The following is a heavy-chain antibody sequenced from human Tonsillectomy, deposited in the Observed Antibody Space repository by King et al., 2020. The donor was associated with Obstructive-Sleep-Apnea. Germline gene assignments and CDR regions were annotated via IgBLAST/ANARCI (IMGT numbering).Heavy chain of an antibody. CDR2: IYQSGST. V-gene: IGHV4-38-2*02. Sequence: QLQESGPGLVKPSETLSLTCTVSVYSISSGYYWGWIRQPPGKGLEWIGSIYQSGSTYYNPSLKSRVTISVDTSKNQFSLKLSSVTAADTAVYYCARDLSMVRGVSLTPYFDYWGQGTLVTVSS. J-gene: IGHJ4*02. CDR1: VYSISSGYY. D-gene: IGHD3-10*01. CDR3: ARDLSMVRGVSLTPYFDY.